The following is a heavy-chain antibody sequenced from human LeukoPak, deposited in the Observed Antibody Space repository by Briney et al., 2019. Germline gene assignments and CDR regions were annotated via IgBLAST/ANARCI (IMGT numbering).Heavy chain of an antibody. V-gene: IGHV3-9*01. J-gene: IGHJ4*02. D-gene: IGHD3-16*01. CDR2: ISWNSGSI. Sequence: GRSLRLSCAASGFTFDDYAMHWVRQAPGKGLEWVSGISWNSGSIGYADSVKGRFTISRDNAKNSLYLQMNSLRAEDTALYYCATDLTSFGELLLHYWGQGTLVTVSS. CDR3: ATDLTSFGELLLHY. CDR1: GFTFDDYA.